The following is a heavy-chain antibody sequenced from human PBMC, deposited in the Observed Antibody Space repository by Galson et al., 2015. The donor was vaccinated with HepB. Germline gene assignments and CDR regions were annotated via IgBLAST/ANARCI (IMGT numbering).Heavy chain of an antibody. CDR2: IYPGDSDT. V-gene: IGHV5-51*03. Sequence: QSGAEVKKPGESLKMSCKGSEYSFSDYWIGWVRQMPGKGLEWVGIIYPGDSDTRYSPSFEDQVTISADKSVSTAFLQWNSLKASDTAIYYCARRGRGWYFDSWGQGTLVTASS. D-gene: IGHD6-19*01. CDR1: EYSFSDYW. CDR3: ARRGRGWYFDS. J-gene: IGHJ5*01.